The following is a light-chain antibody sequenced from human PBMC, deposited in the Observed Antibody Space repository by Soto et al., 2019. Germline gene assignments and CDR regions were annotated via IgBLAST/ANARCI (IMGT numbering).Light chain of an antibody. V-gene: IGLV2-23*03. Sequence: QSALTQPASVSVSPGQSITISCTGTSSDVGSYKLVAWYQQHPGKAPKLMIYEGSKRPSGVSNRFSGSKSGNTASLTISGLQAEDEADYYCCSYAGSSTFVVFGGGTKLTVL. CDR1: SSDVGSYKL. J-gene: IGLJ2*01. CDR3: CSYAGSSTFVV. CDR2: EGS.